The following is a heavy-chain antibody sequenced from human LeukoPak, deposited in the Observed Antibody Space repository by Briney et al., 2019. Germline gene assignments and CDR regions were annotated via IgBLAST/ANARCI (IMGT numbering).Heavy chain of an antibody. J-gene: IGHJ4*02. V-gene: IGHV3-23*01. CDR1: GFTFSSYA. CDR2: LSGSGSTT. D-gene: IGHD6-13*01. CDR3: AKDRYSSSWYYFDY. Sequence: GGSLRLSCAAPGFTFSSYAMSWVRQAPGKGLEWVSTLSGSGSTTYYADSVKGRFTISRDNSKNTLYLQMNSLRADDTAVYFCAKDRYSSSWYYFDYWGQGTLVTVSS.